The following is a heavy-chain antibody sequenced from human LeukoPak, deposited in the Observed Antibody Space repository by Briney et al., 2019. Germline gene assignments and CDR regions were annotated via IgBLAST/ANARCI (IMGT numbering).Heavy chain of an antibody. J-gene: IGHJ4*02. CDR1: GFTFSSYS. V-gene: IGHV3-21*01. CDR2: ISSSSSYI. Sequence: GGSLRLSCAASGFTFSSYSMNWVRQAPGKGLEWVSSISSSSSYIHYADSVRGRFTISRDNAKNSLFLQMNSLRGEDTAVYYCARARVTSIAAADYLDYWGQGTLVTVSS. D-gene: IGHD6-13*01. CDR3: ARARVTSIAAADYLDY.